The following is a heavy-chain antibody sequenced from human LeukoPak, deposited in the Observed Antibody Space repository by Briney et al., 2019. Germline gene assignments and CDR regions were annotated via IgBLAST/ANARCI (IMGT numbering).Heavy chain of an antibody. V-gene: IGHV3-53*01. CDR1: VFTLITND. Sequence: PGGALRLSCAHSVFTLITNDMTWVCPAPQKGLERVSVLYSDGNTKYADSVQGRFTISRDNSKNTLYLEMNSLSPDDTAAYYCARGVEPLAANTLAYWGQGALVAVSS. D-gene: IGHD2-15*01. CDR3: ARGVEPLAANTLAY. J-gene: IGHJ4*02. CDR2: LYSDGNT.